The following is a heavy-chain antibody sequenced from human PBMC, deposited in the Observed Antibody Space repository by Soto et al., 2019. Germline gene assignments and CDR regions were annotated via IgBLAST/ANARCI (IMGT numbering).Heavy chain of an antibody. CDR3: GSGYYSEYYFDY. D-gene: IGHD3-22*01. CDR1: GGSISSYY. V-gene: IGHV4-59*01. Sequence: SETLSLTCTVSGGSISSYYWSWIRQPPGKGLEWIGYIYYSGSTNYNPSLKSRVTISVDTSKNQFSLKLSSVTAADTAVYYCGSGYYSEYYFDYWGQGTLVTVSS. J-gene: IGHJ4*02. CDR2: IYYSGST.